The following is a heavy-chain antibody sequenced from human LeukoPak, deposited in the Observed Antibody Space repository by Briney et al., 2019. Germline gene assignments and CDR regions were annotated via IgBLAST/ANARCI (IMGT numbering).Heavy chain of an antibody. CDR3: ARGVTDYYDSSGYYPDY. V-gene: IGHV4-59*01. CDR2: IYYSGST. Sequence: SETLSLTCTVSGGSISSYYWSWIRQPPGKGLEWIGYIYYSGSTNYNPSLKSRFTISVDTSKNQFSLKLSSVTAADTAVYYCARGVTDYYDSSGYYPDYWGQGTLVTVSS. D-gene: IGHD3-22*01. CDR1: GGSISSYY. J-gene: IGHJ4*02.